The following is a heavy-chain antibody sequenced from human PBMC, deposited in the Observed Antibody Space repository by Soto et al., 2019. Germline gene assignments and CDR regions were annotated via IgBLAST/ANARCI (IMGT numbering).Heavy chain of an antibody. CDR3: ATWHLQEHAYDV. J-gene: IGHJ3*01. D-gene: IGHD4-4*01. V-gene: IGHV3-53*01. Sequence: GGSRRLSCPVSGPTASCKKYVPSLRQAPGKGLEWVSGFYDLDGTYYADSLKGRFTTSGDSSRTIVYLQMNGLRPEDTAVYYCATWHLQEHAYDVWGQGTTVTVSS. CDR2: FYDLDGT. CDR1: GPTASCKKY.